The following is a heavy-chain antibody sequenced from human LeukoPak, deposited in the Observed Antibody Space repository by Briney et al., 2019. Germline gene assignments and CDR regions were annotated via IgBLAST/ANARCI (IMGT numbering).Heavy chain of an antibody. Sequence: ASVKVSCKASGYTFTSYGISWVRQAPGQGLEWMGWISAYNGNTNYAQKLQGRVTMTRDTSISTAYMELSRLRSDDTAVYYCARDSVEWELLSRYGMDVWGQGTTVTVSS. CDR1: GYTFTSYG. CDR3: ARDSVEWELLSRYGMDV. CDR2: ISAYNGNT. D-gene: IGHD1-26*01. V-gene: IGHV1-18*01. J-gene: IGHJ6*02.